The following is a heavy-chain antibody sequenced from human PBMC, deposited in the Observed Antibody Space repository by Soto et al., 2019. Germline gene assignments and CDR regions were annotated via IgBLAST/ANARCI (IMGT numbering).Heavy chain of an antibody. CDR2: IFSSGST. D-gene: IGHD4-4*01. CDR1: GGSLTNHY. J-gene: IGHJ4*02. V-gene: IGHV4-59*11. CDR3: ARYGNYELDYFDY. Sequence: PSETLSPTCTVSGGSLTNHYWGWIRQPPGRGLERIGLIFSSGSTTYTTSLESRLTISVDASSNHFSLKLRSVTAADTAVYYCARYGNYELDYFDYWGQGTRGPVS.